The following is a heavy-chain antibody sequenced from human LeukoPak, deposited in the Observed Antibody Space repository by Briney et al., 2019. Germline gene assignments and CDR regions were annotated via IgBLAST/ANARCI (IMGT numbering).Heavy chain of an antibody. J-gene: IGHJ4*02. V-gene: IGHV3-49*04. CDR2: IRSKAYGGTT. Sequence: GGSLRLSCTASGFTFGDYAMTWVRQAPGRGLEWVGFIRSKAYGGTTEYAASVKGRFTISRDDSKSIAYLHMNSLRSEDTAVYYCTRDRLSDFWTGRRQDYWGQGTLVTVSS. CDR3: TRDRLSDFWTGRRQDY. D-gene: IGHD3/OR15-3a*01. CDR1: GFTFGDYA.